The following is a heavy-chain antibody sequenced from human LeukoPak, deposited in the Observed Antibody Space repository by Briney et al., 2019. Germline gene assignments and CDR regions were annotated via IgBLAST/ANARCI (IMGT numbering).Heavy chain of an antibody. CDR1: GFTFSSYA. V-gene: IGHV3-23*01. J-gene: IGHJ3*02. D-gene: IGHD3-22*01. CDR3: AKDLPEHYYDSSGYYDDAFDI. Sequence: GGSLRLFCAASGFTFSSYAMRWVRQAPGKGLEWVSAISGSGGSTYYADSVKGRFTISRDNSKNTLYLQMNSLRAEDTAVYYCAKDLPEHYYDSSGYYDDAFDIWGQGTMVTVSS. CDR2: ISGSGGST.